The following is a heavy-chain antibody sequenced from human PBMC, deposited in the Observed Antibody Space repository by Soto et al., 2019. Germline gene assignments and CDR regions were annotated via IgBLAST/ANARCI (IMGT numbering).Heavy chain of an antibody. J-gene: IGHJ4*02. CDR2: TYYRSKWYN. CDR3: ARSRITIFGVVRYYFDY. CDR1: GDSVSSNSAA. Sequence: SQTLSLTCAISGDSVSSNSAAWNWIRQSPSRGLEWLGRTYYRSKWYNDYAVSVKSRITINPDTSKNQFSLQLNSVTPEDTAVYYCARSRITIFGVVRYYFDYWGQGTLVTVSS. D-gene: IGHD3-3*01. V-gene: IGHV6-1*01.